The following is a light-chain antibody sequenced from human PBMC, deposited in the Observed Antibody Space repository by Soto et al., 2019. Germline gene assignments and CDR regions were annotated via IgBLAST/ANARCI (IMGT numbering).Light chain of an antibody. Sequence: QSPLTPSPSSSGSPGQSVSISCTGTSSDVGGYNYVSWYQQHPGKAPKLMIYEVNKRPSGVPDRFSGSKSGNTASLTVSGLQAEDEADYYCSSYAGSSNVFGTGTRSTS. CDR2: EVN. CDR1: SSDVGGYNY. J-gene: IGLJ1*01. CDR3: SSYAGSSNV. V-gene: IGLV2-8*01.